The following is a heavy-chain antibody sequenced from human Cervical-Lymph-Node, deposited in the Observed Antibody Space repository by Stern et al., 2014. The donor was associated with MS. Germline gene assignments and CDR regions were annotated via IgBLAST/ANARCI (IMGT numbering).Heavy chain of an antibody. CDR1: GYSFTANW. V-gene: IGHV5-51*01. D-gene: IGHD4-17*01. Sequence: DVQLVQSGAEVKKPGESLKISCKGSGYSFTANWIAWVRQMHGKGLEWIVIIYPGDSDTRSCPSFQGQVTISADKSISTAYLQWSSLKASDTSMYYCARDYGDYAFDYWGQGTLVTVSS. CDR2: IYPGDSDT. CDR3: ARDYGDYAFDY. J-gene: IGHJ4*02.